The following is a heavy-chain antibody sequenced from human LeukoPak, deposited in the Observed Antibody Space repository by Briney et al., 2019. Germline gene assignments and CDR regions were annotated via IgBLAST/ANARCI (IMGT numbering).Heavy chain of an antibody. D-gene: IGHD4-23*01. J-gene: IGHJ3*02. CDR1: RNSFTSYW. CDR3: ARPRRYGGNVDAFNI. V-gene: IGHV5-51*01. Sequence: GESLKISCKGSRNSFTSYWLVWVRQMPGKGLEWMGIIFPGDSETRYSPSFQGQVTMSVDKSISTAYLQWSSLKASDTAMYYCARPRRYGGNVDAFNIWGQGTMVTVSS. CDR2: IFPGDSET.